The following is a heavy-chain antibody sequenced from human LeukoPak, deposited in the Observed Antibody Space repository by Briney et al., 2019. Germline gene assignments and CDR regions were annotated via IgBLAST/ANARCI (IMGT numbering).Heavy chain of an antibody. CDR3: ARGHRWFGELYEQ. CDR1: GGSISSYS. Sequence: SETLSLTCTVSGGSISSYSWSWIRQPAGKGLEWIGRIYTSGSTNYNPSLKSRVTMSVDTSKNQFSLKLSSVTAADTAVYYCARGHRWFGELYEQWGQGTLVTVSS. D-gene: IGHD3-10*01. J-gene: IGHJ4*02. CDR2: IYTSGST. V-gene: IGHV4-4*07.